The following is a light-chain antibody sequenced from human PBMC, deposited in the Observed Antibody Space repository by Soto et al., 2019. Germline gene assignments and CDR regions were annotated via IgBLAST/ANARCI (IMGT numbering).Light chain of an antibody. V-gene: IGLV1-40*01. CDR1: SSNIGAGYD. J-gene: IGLJ2*01. CDR3: SATDDRLSGPV. CDR2: GNS. Sequence: QSVLTQPPSVSGAPGQRVTISCTGSSSNIGAGYDVHWYQQLPGTAPKLLIYGNSNRPSGVPDRFSGSKSGTSASLAITGLQAEDEADYYCSATDDRLSGPVFGGGTKVTVL.